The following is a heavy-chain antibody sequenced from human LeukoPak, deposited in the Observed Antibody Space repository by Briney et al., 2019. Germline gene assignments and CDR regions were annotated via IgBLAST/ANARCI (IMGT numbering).Heavy chain of an antibody. J-gene: IGHJ6*03. Sequence: SETLSLTCAVYGGSFSGYYWSWIRQPPGKGLGWIGEINHSGSTNYNPSLKSRVTISVDTSKNQFSLKLSSVTAADTAVYYCARQVPYYYYMDVWGKGTTVTVSS. CDR1: GGSFSGYY. CDR2: INHSGST. D-gene: IGHD1-1*01. CDR3: ARQVPYYYYMDV. V-gene: IGHV4-34*01.